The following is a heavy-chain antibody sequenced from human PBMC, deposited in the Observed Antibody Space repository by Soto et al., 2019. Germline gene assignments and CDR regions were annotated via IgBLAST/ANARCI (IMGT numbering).Heavy chain of an antibody. CDR1: GFTFSSYG. D-gene: IGHD6-6*01. CDR2: IWYGGSNK. V-gene: IGHV3-33*01. CDR3: ARDQGDSSSSPFYCYYYYMDV. Sequence: GGSLRLSCAASGFTFSSYGMHWVRQAPGKGLEWVAVIWYGGSNKYYADSVKDRFTISRDNSKNTLYLQMNSLRAEDTAVYYCARDQGDSSSSPFYCYYYYMDVSGKATTVTVSS. J-gene: IGHJ6*03.